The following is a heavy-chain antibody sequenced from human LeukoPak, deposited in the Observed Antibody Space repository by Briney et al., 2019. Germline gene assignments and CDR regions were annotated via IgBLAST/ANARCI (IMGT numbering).Heavy chain of an antibody. D-gene: IGHD3-10*02. Sequence: GGSLRLSCAASRFTFSTYWMHWVRQAPGKGLVWVSRINSDGSSTDYADSVKGRFTISRDNAKNTLYLQMNSLRAEDTAVYYCAELGITMIGGVWGKGTTVTISS. CDR2: INSDGSST. V-gene: IGHV3-74*01. J-gene: IGHJ6*04. CDR1: RFTFSTYW. CDR3: AELGITMIGGV.